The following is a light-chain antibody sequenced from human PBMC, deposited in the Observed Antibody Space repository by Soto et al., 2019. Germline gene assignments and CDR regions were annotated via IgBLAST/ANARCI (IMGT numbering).Light chain of an antibody. CDR2: AAS. V-gene: IGKV1-8*01. CDR1: QGISSY. J-gene: IGKJ1*01. Sequence: AIRMTQSPSSLSASTGDRVTITCRASQGISSYLAWYQQKPGKAPKLLIYAASTLQSGVPSRFSGSGSGTDFTLTISCLQSEDFATYYCQQYYSYPPVTFGQGTNVDIK. CDR3: QQYYSYPPVT.